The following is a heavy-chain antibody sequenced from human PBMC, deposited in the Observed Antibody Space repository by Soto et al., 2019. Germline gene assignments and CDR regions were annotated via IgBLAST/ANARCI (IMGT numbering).Heavy chain of an antibody. D-gene: IGHD1-26*01. Sequence: QVQLVESGGGVVQPGRSLRLSCAASGFTFSSYGMHWVRQAPGKGLEWVAVISYDGSNKYYADSVKGRFTISRDISKNTLYLQMNSLRAEDTAVYYCAIIVGATITPENYYFDYWGQGTLVTVSS. CDR3: AIIVGATITPENYYFDY. CDR1: GFTFSSYG. CDR2: ISYDGSNK. V-gene: IGHV3-30*03. J-gene: IGHJ4*02.